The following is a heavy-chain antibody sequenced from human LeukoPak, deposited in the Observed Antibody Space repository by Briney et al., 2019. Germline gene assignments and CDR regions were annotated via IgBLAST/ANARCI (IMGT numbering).Heavy chain of an antibody. V-gene: IGHV3-48*03. CDR2: ISSSGSTI. Sequence: GGSLRLSCAASGFTFSSYEMNWVRQAPGKGLEWVSYISSSGSTIYYADSVKGRFTISRDNAKNSLYLQMNSLRAGDTAVYYCAELGITMIGGVWGKGTTVTISS. CDR1: GFTFSSYE. CDR3: AELGITMIGGV. J-gene: IGHJ6*04. D-gene: IGHD3-10*02.